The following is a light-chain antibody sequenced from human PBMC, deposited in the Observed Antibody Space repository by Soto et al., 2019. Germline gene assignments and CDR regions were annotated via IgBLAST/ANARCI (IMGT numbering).Light chain of an antibody. J-gene: IGKJ5*01. CDR2: GAF. CDR1: QSVTKNN. CDR3: QQYNNWPPIT. Sequence: EIVLTQSPGTLSLSPGERATLSCRASQSVTKNNLNWYQQKPGQAPRLLIYGAFNRATGIPARFSGSGSGTDFTLTITSLRSEDSALYYCQQYNNWPPITFGQGTRLEIK. V-gene: IGKV3D-15*01.